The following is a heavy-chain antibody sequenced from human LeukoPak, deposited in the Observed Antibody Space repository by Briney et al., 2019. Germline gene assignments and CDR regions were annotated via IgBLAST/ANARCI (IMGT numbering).Heavy chain of an antibody. Sequence: GGSLRLSCAASGFTFSDHYMDWVRQAPGKGLEWVGRTRNKANSYTTEYAASVKGRFTISRDDLKNSLYLQMNSLKTEDTAVYYCARGPSYDFWSGPSWSTYYFDYWGQGTLVTVSS. D-gene: IGHD3-3*01. CDR3: ARGPSYDFWSGPSWSTYYFDY. CDR1: GFTFSDHY. J-gene: IGHJ4*02. V-gene: IGHV3-72*01. CDR2: TRNKANSYTT.